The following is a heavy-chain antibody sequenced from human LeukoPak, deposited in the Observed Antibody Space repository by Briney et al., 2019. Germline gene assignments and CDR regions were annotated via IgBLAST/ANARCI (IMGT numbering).Heavy chain of an antibody. CDR3: ASHLARMYSSSLKK. Sequence: GASVKVSCKASGYTFTGYYMHWVRQAPGQGLEWMGWINPNSGGTNYAQKFQGRVTMTRDTSISTACMELSRLRSDDTAVYYCASHLARMYSSSLKKWGQGTLVTVSS. CDR2: INPNSGGT. J-gene: IGHJ4*02. V-gene: IGHV1-2*02. CDR1: GYTFTGYY. D-gene: IGHD6-6*01.